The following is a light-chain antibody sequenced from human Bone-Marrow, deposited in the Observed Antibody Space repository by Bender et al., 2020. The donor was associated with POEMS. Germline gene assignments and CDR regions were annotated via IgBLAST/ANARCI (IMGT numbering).Light chain of an antibody. CDR3: SAWDGIVNGWV. J-gene: IGLJ3*02. CDR1: SSNIGGNA. CDR2: GND. Sequence: QSVLTQPPSASGTPGQRATISCSGSSSNIGGNAVNWWQQLPGTAPKLLIYGNDQRPSGVPDRFSGSKSGTSASLAISGLQSEDEADYFCSAWDGIVNGWVFGGGTGLTVL. V-gene: IGLV1-44*01.